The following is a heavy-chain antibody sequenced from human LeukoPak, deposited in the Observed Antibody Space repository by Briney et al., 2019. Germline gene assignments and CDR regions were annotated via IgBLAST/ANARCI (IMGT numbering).Heavy chain of an antibody. CDR3: ANEFHGGAFDI. J-gene: IGHJ3*02. CDR2: IYSGGST. D-gene: IGHD4-23*01. Sequence: GGSLRLSCAASAFIVSSHYMSWVRQAPGKGLEWVSVIYSGGSTDYADSVKGRFTISRDNSKNTLYLQMNSLRAEDTAVYYCANEFHGGAFDIWGQGTMVTVSS. CDR1: AFIVSSHY. V-gene: IGHV3-53*01.